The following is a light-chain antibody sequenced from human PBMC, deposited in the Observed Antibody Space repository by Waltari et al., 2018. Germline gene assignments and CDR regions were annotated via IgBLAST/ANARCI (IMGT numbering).Light chain of an antibody. CDR1: QSFFHTNNKKY. Sequence: DIVMTQSQDYLAVSLGERAIIHCTSSQSFFHTNNKKYLAWYQQKPGQPPKLLIYCASTRESGVPDRFRASGSGTDFTLAISSLQAEDVAVYYCQQYYSAPNTFGQGTKLEIK. CDR3: QQYYSAPNT. V-gene: IGKV4-1*01. CDR2: CAS. J-gene: IGKJ2*01.